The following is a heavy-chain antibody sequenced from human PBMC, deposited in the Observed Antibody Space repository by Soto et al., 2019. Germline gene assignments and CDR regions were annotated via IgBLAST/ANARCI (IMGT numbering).Heavy chain of an antibody. CDR3: ARGFRIAAAGTEFDY. V-gene: IGHV1-46*03. CDR2: INPSGGST. J-gene: IGHJ4*02. CDR1: GYTFTSYY. Sequence: GASVKVSCKASGYTFTSYYMHWVRQAPGQGLEWMGIINPSGGSTSYTQKFQGRVTMTRDTSTSTVYMELSSPRSEDTAVYYCARGFRIAAAGTEFDYWGQGTPVTVSS. D-gene: IGHD6-13*01.